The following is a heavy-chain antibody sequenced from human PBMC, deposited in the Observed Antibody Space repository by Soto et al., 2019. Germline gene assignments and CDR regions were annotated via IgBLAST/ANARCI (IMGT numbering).Heavy chain of an antibody. CDR1: GGSISSYY. J-gene: IGHJ6*02. CDR2: IYYSGGT. Sequence: SETLSLTCTVSGGSISSYYWSWIRQPPGKGLEWIGYIYYSGGTNYNPSLKSRVTISVDTSKNQFSLKLSSVTAADTAVYYCARDRWIAVAGTYYYGMDVWGQGTTVTVS. CDR3: ARDRWIAVAGTYYYGMDV. V-gene: IGHV4-59*01. D-gene: IGHD6-19*01.